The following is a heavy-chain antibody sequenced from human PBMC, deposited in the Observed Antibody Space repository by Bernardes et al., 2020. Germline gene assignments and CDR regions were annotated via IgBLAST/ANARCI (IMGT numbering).Heavy chain of an antibody. J-gene: IGHJ4*02. Sequence: ASVKVSCKASGYTFANYAITWVRQAPGQGLEWVGWITTYNGNTKYAQKLQGRVTMTTDASTNTAYMELRSLRSDDTAVYYRARDVYGADWGQGTLVTVSS. V-gene: IGHV1-18*01. CDR3: ARDVYGAD. CDR1: GYTFANYA. CDR2: ITTYNGNT. D-gene: IGHD4-17*01.